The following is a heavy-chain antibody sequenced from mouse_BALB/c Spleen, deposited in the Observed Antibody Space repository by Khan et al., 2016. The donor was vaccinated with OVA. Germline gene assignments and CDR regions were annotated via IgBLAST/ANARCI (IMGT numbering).Heavy chain of an antibody. V-gene: IGHV2-2*02. J-gene: IGHJ3*01. CDR2: IWSAGST. Sequence: VQLQESGPGLVQPSQSLSITCTVSGFSLTNYSVHWVRQSPGKGLEWLGVIWSAGSTDYNAAFISRLTIRKDNSRSQASFIMHSLQPNDTAIYYCARSGYDYGRGGLFAYWGQGTLVTVSA. CDR3: ARSGYDYGRGGLFAY. CDR1: GFSLTNYS. D-gene: IGHD2-4*01.